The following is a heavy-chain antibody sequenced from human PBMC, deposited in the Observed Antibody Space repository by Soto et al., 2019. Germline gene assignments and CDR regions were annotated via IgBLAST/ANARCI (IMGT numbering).Heavy chain of an antibody. Sequence: HEHLVQSGAEVKRPGASPKVSCKASGYSFTGYYIHWVRQAPGQGLEWMGWINPDSGATNYAQNFQGRVTLTSDTSISTASMDLTSLTSDDTAVYYCARVDYGTGGYPFPYFDYWGQGTLVIVSS. CDR2: INPDSGAT. D-gene: IGHD2-8*02. CDR3: ARVDYGTGGYPFPYFDY. CDR1: GYSFTGYY. V-gene: IGHV1-2*02. J-gene: IGHJ4*02.